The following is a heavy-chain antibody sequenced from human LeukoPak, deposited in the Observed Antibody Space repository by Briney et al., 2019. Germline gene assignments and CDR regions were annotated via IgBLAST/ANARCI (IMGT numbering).Heavy chain of an antibody. J-gene: IGHJ4*02. CDR1: GGSISSYY. D-gene: IGHD3-10*01. Sequence: SEALSLTCTVSGGSISSYYWSWIRQPPGKGLEWIGYIYYSGSTNYNPSLKSRVTISVDTSKNQFSLKLSSVTAADTAVYYCARNADGSGNLLPFYFDYWGPGTLVTVSS. CDR2: IYYSGST. CDR3: ARNADGSGNLLPFYFDY. V-gene: IGHV4-59*12.